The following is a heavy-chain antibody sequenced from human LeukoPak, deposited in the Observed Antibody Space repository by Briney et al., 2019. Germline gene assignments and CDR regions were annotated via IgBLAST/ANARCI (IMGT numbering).Heavy chain of an antibody. J-gene: IGHJ3*02. CDR3: ARVSPAVGAFDI. CDR1: GGSISSSSYY. V-gene: IGHV4-39*01. D-gene: IGHD6-13*01. CDR2: IYYSGST. Sequence: SETLSLTCTVSGGSISSSSYYWGWIRQPPGKGLEWIGSIYYSGSTYYNPSLKSRLTISVDTSKNQFSLRLSSVTAADTAIYYCARVSPAVGAFDIWGRGTMVTVSS.